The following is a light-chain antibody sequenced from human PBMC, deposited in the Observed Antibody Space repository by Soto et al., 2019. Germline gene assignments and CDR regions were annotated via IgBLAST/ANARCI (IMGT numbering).Light chain of an antibody. CDR3: QQTYATPRT. V-gene: IGKV1-39*01. CDR2: GAS. J-gene: IGKJ1*01. CDR1: QDIGNA. Sequence: DIQMTQFPSSLSASVGDRVTIICRASQDIGNALNWYQKKIGEAPKLLVFGASNLQSGVPTRFSGAGSVTHFTLTISSLQPEDFVNYYCQQTYATPRTFGQGTKV.